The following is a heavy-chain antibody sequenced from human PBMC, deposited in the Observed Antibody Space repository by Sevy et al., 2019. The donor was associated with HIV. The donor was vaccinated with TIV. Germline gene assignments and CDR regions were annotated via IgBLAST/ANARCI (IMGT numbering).Heavy chain of an antibody. Sequence: SETLSLTCAVSGGSISSSSYYWGWVRQPPGKGLGWIGSIYYSGGTYYNPSLKSRVTISLDTSKNHFSLNLRSVTAADTAVYYCATEGEGSSWSYYFDSWGQGTLVTVSS. J-gene: IGHJ4*02. V-gene: IGHV4-39*02. CDR1: GGSISSSSYY. CDR3: ATEGEGSSWSYYFDS. D-gene: IGHD6-13*01. CDR2: IYYSGGT.